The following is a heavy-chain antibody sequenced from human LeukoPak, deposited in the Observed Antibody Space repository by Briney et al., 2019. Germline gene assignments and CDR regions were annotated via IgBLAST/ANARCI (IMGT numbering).Heavy chain of an antibody. CDR3: AVNLTRHTFDI. Sequence: SETLSLTCAASGGSISTYYWSWIRQSPGKGLEWIGSIYYSGSTNYNPSLKSRVTISVDTSKNQFSLELSSVTAADTAVYYCAVNLTRHTFDIWGQGTMVTVSS. D-gene: IGHD1-1*01. V-gene: IGHV4-59*08. CDR2: IYYSGST. J-gene: IGHJ3*02. CDR1: GGSISTYY.